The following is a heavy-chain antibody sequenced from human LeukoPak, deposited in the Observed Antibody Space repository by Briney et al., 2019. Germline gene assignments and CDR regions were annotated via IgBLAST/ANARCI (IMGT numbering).Heavy chain of an antibody. CDR3: ARGPENYYYFDY. D-gene: IGHD1-14*01. CDR2: INPSVGTT. J-gene: IGHJ4*02. Sequence: GASVKVSCKASGYTFTGYYMHWVRQAPGQRLEWMGMINPSVGTTGHAQKFQGRVTVTRDTSTSTVYMEMSSLRSEDTAVYYCARGPENYYYFDYWGQGTLVTVSS. V-gene: IGHV1-46*01. CDR1: GYTFTGYY.